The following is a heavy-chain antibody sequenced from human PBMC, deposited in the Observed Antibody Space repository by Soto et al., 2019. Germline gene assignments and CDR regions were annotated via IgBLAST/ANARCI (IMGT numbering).Heavy chain of an antibody. V-gene: IGHV3-74*01. J-gene: IGHJ1*01. CDR1: GFTFSSYW. CDR3: ARGPFRDFWSGYWGYFQH. D-gene: IGHD3-3*01. Sequence: GGSLRLSCAASGFTFSSYWMHWVRQAPGKGLVWVSRINSDGSSTSYADSVKGRFTISRDNAKNTLYLQMNSLRAEDTAVYYCARGPFRDFWSGYWGYFQHWGQGTLVTVSS. CDR2: INSDGSST.